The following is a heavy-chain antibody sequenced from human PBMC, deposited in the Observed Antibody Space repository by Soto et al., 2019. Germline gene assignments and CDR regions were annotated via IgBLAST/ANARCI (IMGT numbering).Heavy chain of an antibody. CDR2: INPLKGDT. CDR1: GYTFTTYG. J-gene: IGHJ3*01. V-gene: IGHV1-18*01. CDR3: ARVKVPAAVLGAFHV. Sequence: QAQLVQSGGEMKKAGASVKVSCKASGYTFTTYGITWVRQAPGQGLDWMGWINPLKGDTKSAANFQDRVTMTTDTSTRTAYMELRSLRSDDTAVYYCARVKVPAAVLGAFHVWGQGTLVTVSS. D-gene: IGHD2-2*01.